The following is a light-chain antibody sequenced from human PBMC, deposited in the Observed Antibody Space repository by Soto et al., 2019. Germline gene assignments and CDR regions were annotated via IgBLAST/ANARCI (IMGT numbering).Light chain of an antibody. CDR3: SSHTSVSTRV. Sequence: QSALTQPASVSGSPGQSIAISCTGTSSDVGGYDYVSWYQQQPDKAPKLMIYEVTKRPSGVSNRFSGSKSGNTASLTISGLQSEDDADYYCSSHTSVSTRVFGTGTKLTVL. CDR2: EVT. CDR1: SSDVGGYDY. V-gene: IGLV2-14*01. J-gene: IGLJ1*01.